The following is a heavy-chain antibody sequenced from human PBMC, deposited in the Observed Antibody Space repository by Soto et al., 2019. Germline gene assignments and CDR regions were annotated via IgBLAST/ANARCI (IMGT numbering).Heavy chain of an antibody. CDR3: ARGSFSSRSSWFDP. D-gene: IGHD6-6*01. CDR1: GGSISSDANF. Sequence: SETLSLTCTVSGGSISSDANFWSWIRQLPGRGLEWIGYISYTGRTYYTPSLNSRLTISLDTSKNLFSLRLSAVTAADTAVYFCARGSFSSRSSWFDPWGQGTPVTVSS. V-gene: IGHV4-31*03. CDR2: ISYTGRT. J-gene: IGHJ5*02.